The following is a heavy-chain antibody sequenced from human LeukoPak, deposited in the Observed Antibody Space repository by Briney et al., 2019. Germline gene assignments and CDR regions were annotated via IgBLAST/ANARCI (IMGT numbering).Heavy chain of an antibody. D-gene: IGHD2-2*02. CDR3: ARNPPYCTSTDCYNDY. CDR1: EYTFTIYY. CDR2: INPNSGAT. J-gene: IGHJ4*02. V-gene: IGHV1-2*02. Sequence: ASVKVSCKASEYTFTIYYMHWVRQAPGQGLEWMGWINPNSGATTYAQRFQGRVTMTRDTSISTAYMELSGLTSDDTGVYYCARNPPYCTSTDCYNDYWGQGTLVTVSS.